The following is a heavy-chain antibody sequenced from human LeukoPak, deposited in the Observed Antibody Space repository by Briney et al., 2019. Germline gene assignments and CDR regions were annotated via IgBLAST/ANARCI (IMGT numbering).Heavy chain of an antibody. V-gene: IGHV3-23*01. Sequence: PGGSLRLSCAASGFTFSSYSMSWVRQAPGRGLEWVSAISGSGGSTYYADSVKGRFTISRDNSKNTLYLQMNSLRAEDTAVYYCATSLGPLAEYWGRGTLVTVSS. CDR1: GFTFSSYS. D-gene: IGHD7-27*01. CDR2: ISGSGGST. CDR3: ATSLGPLAEY. J-gene: IGHJ4*02.